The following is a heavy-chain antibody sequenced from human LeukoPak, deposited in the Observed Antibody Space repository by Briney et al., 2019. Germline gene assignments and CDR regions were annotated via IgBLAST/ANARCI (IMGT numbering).Heavy chain of an antibody. J-gene: IGHJ2*01. D-gene: IGHD1-1*01. V-gene: IGHV3-30*18. CDR2: VSYDGNYR. Sequence: GKSLRLSCAASGFTFSAYGIHWVRQAPGKGLEWVAVVSYDGNYRNFADSVKGRFTISRDNSKNTLYLQMSSLRAEDTAVYYCAKDASNYFWYFDLWGRGTLVTVSS. CDR3: AKDASNYFWYFDL. CDR1: GFTFSAYG.